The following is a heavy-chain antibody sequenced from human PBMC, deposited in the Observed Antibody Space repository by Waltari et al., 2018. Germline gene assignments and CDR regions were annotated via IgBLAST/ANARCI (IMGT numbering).Heavy chain of an antibody. Sequence: QLQLQESGPGLVKPSETLSLTCTVSGGSISSSSYYWGWIRQPPGKGLEWIGSIYYSGSNYYNPSLKSRVTISVDTSKNQYSLKLSSVTAADTAVYYCARHPTYYDILTGYYTDAFDIWGQGTMVTVSS. CDR3: ARHPTYYDILTGYYTDAFDI. CDR2: IYYSGSN. D-gene: IGHD3-9*01. CDR1: GGSISSSSYY. J-gene: IGHJ3*02. V-gene: IGHV4-39*01.